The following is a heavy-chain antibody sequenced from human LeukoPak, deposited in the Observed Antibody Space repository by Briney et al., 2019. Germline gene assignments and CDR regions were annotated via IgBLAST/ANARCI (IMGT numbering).Heavy chain of an antibody. CDR1: GGSISCHH. J-gene: IGHJ6*03. Sequence: PSETLSLTCTVCGGSISCHHWIWIRQPPGKGLEWIRDISNSGSTNHNPSLKSRVTIAIDTSKNQFSLKLSSVTAADTAVYYCARDALEGFYAYYYTDVWGKGTTVTVSS. CDR3: ARDALEGFYAYYYTDV. CDR2: ISNSGST. V-gene: IGHV4-59*11. D-gene: IGHD3-3*01.